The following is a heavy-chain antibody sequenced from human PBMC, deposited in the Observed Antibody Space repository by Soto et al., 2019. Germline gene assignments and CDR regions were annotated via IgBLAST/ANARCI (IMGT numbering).Heavy chain of an antibody. CDR1: GFRISNYF. CDR2: IKEDGSEK. D-gene: IGHD3-10*01. J-gene: IGHJ6*02. CDR3: ARPRFRGMDV. V-gene: IGHV3-7*03. Sequence: LRLSCVGSGFRISNYFMSWVRQAPGKGLEWVANIKEDGSEKYYVESVKGRFTISRDNAKNSLYLQVNSLRDEDTAVYYCARPRFRGMDVWGQGTTVTVSS.